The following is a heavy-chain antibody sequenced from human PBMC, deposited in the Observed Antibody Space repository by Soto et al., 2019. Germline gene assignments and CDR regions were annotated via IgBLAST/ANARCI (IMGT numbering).Heavy chain of an antibody. CDR2: IIPVFGNT. Sequence: ASVKVSCKASGRSFSSDGVSWVRQAPGQGLEWMGGIIPVFGNTKYVQRFQGRLTITADKSTSTVYMEMSSLSSEDTAVYFCATSLYPGNAFHSWGQGSLVTVSS. CDR1: GRSFSSDG. D-gene: IGHD2-8*01. CDR3: ATSLYPGNAFHS. V-gene: IGHV1-69*06. J-gene: IGHJ4*02.